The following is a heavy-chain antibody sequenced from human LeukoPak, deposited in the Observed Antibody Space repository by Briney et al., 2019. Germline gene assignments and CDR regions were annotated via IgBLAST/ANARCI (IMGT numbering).Heavy chain of an antibody. D-gene: IGHD6-19*01. CDR1: GFTFSAYG. J-gene: IGHJ3*02. CDR3: AKEVAIPVAVDAFER. V-gene: IGHV3-30*02. CDR2: IRYDGSNK. Sequence: GGSLRLSCAASGFTFSAYGMSWVRQAPGKGLEWVAFIRYDGSNKYYADSVKGRFTISRDNSKNTLYLQMNSLRAEDTAVYYCAKEVAIPVAVDAFERWGQGTLVTVSS.